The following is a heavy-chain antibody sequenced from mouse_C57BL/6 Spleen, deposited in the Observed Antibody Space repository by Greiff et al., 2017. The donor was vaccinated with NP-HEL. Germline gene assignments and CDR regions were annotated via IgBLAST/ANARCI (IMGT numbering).Heavy chain of an antibody. V-gene: IGHV1-80*01. J-gene: IGHJ1*03. CDR2: IYPGDGDT. D-gene: IGHD1-1*01. Sequence: QVQLKQSGAELVKPGASVKISCKASGYAFSSYWMNWVKQRPGKGLEWIGQIYPGDGDTNYNGKFKGKATLTADKSSSTAYMQLSSLTSEDSAVYFCARAEVYYGSSYGWYFDVWGTGTTVTVSS. CDR1: GYAFSSYW. CDR3: ARAEVYYGSSYGWYFDV.